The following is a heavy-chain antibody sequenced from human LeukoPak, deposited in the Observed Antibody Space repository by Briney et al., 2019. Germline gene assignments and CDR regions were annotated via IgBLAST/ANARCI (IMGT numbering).Heavy chain of an antibody. D-gene: IGHD3-3*01. CDR1: GYTLTELS. V-gene: IGHV1-24*01. Sequence: ASVTVSCKVSGYTLTELSMHWVRQAPGKGLEWMGGFDPEDGETIYAQKFQGRVTMTEDTSTDTAYMELSSLRSEDTAVYYCARDRVDDFWSGYGSLYYGMDVWGQGTTVTVSS. CDR2: FDPEDGET. CDR3: ARDRVDDFWSGYGSLYYGMDV. J-gene: IGHJ6*02.